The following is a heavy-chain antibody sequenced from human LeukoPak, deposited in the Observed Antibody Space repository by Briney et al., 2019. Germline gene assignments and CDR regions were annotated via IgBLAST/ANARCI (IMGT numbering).Heavy chain of an antibody. CDR1: GGSISSGGYY. CDR2: IYYSGST. D-gene: IGHD3-22*01. CDR3: ARIPVGYYYDSSGYYSLLTNAFDI. V-gene: IGHV4-31*03. J-gene: IGHJ3*02. Sequence: PSETLSLTCTVSGGSISSGGYYWSWIRQHPGKGLEWIGYIYYSGSTYYNPPLKSRVTISVDTSKNQFSLKLSSVTAADTAVYYCARIPVGYYYDSSGYYSLLTNAFDIWGQGTMVTVSS.